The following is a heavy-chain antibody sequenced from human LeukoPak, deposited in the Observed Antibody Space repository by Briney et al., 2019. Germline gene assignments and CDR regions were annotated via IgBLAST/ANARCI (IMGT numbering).Heavy chain of an antibody. Sequence: GASVKVSCKASGYTFTSYGISWVRQAPGQGLGWMGWISAYNGNTNYAQKLQGRVTMTTDTSTSTAYMELRSLRPDDTAVYYCAGGSAMVRFDYWGQGTLVTVSS. CDR2: ISAYNGNT. CDR3: AGGSAMVRFDY. J-gene: IGHJ4*02. D-gene: IGHD5-18*01. V-gene: IGHV1-18*01. CDR1: GYTFTSYG.